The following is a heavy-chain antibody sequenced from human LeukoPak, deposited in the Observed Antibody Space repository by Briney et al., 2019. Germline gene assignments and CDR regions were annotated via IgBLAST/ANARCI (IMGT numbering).Heavy chain of an antibody. CDR3: ARPNYYPSWFDP. J-gene: IGHJ5*02. CDR2: IYYSGST. CDR1: GGSISSYY. Sequence: PSETLSLTCTVSGGSISSYYWSWIRQPPGKGLEWIGYIYYSGSTNYNPSLKSRVTISVDTSKNQFSLKLSSVTAADTAVYYCARPNYYPSWFDPWGQGTLVTVSS. V-gene: IGHV4-59*08. D-gene: IGHD3-10*01.